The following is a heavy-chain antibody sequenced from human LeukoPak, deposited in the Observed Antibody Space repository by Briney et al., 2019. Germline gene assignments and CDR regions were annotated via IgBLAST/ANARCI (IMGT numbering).Heavy chain of an antibody. J-gene: IGHJ4*02. CDR3: ARGGRQGRITIFGVVLVPGDYFDY. V-gene: IGHV1-69*13. CDR2: IIPIFGTA. D-gene: IGHD3-3*01. CDR1: GGTFSSYA. Sequence: SVKVSCKASGGTFSSYAISWVRQAPGQGLEWMGGIIPIFGTANYAQKFQGRVTITADESTSTAYMELSSLRSEDTAVYYCARGGRQGRITIFGVVLVPGDYFDYWGQGTLVTVSS.